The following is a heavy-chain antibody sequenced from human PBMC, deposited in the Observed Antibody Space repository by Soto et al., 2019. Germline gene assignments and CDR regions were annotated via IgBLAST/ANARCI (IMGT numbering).Heavy chain of an antibody. D-gene: IGHD3-22*01. J-gene: IGHJ4*02. CDR1: GFTFSSYD. CDR3: ARSPYDSSGYYYDY. V-gene: IGHV3-13*01. CDR2: IGTAGDT. Sequence: GGSLRLSRAASGFTFSSYDMHWFRQATGKGLEWVSAIGTAGDTYYPGSVKGRFTISRENAKNSLYLQMNSLRAGDTAVYYCARSPYDSSGYYYDYWGQGTLVTVSS.